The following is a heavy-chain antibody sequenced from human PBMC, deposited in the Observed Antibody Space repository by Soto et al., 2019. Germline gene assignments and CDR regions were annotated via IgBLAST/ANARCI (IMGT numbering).Heavy chain of an antibody. D-gene: IGHD6-19*01. CDR3: ARAVAVARREYYYYYMDV. CDR2: MNPNSGNT. Sequence: ASVKVSCKASGYTFTSYDINWVRQATGQGLERMGWMNPNSGNTGYAQKFQGRVTMTRNTSISTAYMELSSLRSEDTAVYYCARAVAVARREYYYYYMDVWGKGTTVTVS. J-gene: IGHJ6*03. CDR1: GYTFTSYD. V-gene: IGHV1-8*01.